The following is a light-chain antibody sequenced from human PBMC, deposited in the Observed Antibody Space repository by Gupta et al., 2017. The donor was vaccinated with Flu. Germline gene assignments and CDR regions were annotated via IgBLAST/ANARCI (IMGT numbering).Light chain of an antibody. V-gene: IGLV6-57*01. CDR1: SGSIATNY. Sequence: NFMLTQPHSVSEYPGKTVTISCTRSSGSIATNYVQWYQQRTGTSPTPVIHDDNQRPSDAPDPFSCSIASSSTSASLTISGLQTEDEADYFCAYYDSLSSDLVFGGGTKLTVL. CDR2: DDN. J-gene: IGLJ3*02. CDR3: AYYDSLSSDLV.